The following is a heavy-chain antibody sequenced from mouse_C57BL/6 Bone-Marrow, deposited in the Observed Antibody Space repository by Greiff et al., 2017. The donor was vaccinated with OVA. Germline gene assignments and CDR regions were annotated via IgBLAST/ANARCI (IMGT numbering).Heavy chain of an antibody. CDR3: TPIMEGFAY. CDR1: GFNIKDDY. CDR2: IDPENGDT. Sequence: EVKLQESGAELVRPGASVKLSCTASGFNIKDDYMHWVKQRPEQGLEWIGWIDPENGDTEYASKFQGKATITADTSSNTAYLQLSSLTSEDTAVYYCTPIMEGFAYWGQGTLVTVSA. D-gene: IGHD1-1*02. V-gene: IGHV14-4*01. J-gene: IGHJ3*01.